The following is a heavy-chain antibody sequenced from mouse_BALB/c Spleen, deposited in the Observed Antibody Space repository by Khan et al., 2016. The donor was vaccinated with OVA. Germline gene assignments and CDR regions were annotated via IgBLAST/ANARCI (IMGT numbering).Heavy chain of an antibody. CDR1: GYTFTDYE. CDR3: TRSDGYYGYFDV. CDR2: IDPETGGT. V-gene: IGHV1-15*01. Sequence: QVQLQQSGAELVRPGASVTLSCKASGYTFTDYEMHWVKQTPVHGLEWIGAIDPETGGTAYNQKFKGKATLTADKSSSTAYMELRSLPSEDSAVYYWTRSDGYYGYFDVWGAGTTVNVSS. J-gene: IGHJ1*01. D-gene: IGHD2-3*01.